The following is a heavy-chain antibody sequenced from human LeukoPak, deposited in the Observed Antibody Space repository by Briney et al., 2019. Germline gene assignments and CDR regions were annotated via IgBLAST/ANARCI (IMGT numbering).Heavy chain of an antibody. CDR1: GFIFSSHW. D-gene: IGHD3-10*01. J-gene: IGHJ4*02. CDR3: ARDYGWSFAN. Sequence: PGGSLRLSCTSSGFIFSSHWMNWVRQAPGKGPEWVANIKYDGSEQYYVDSVKGRFSISRDNTKNLLYLQMNSLRVEDTAEYYCARDYGWSFANWGQGTLVTVSS. V-gene: IGHV3-7*03. CDR2: IKYDGSEQ.